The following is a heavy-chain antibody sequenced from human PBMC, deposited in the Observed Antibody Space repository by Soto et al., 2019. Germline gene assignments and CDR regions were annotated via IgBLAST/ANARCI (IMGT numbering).Heavy chain of an antibody. J-gene: IGHJ6*02. V-gene: IGHV1-69*13. CDR3: ARNYYDSSGPYPRADYYYYYGMDV. CDR1: GGTFSSSA. D-gene: IGHD3-22*01. Sequence: SVKVSCKASGGTFSSSAISWVRQAPGQGLEWMGGIIPIFGTANYAQKFQGRVTITADESTSTAYMELSSLRSEDTAVYYCARNYYDSSGPYPRADYYYYYGMDVWGQGTTVT. CDR2: IIPIFGTA.